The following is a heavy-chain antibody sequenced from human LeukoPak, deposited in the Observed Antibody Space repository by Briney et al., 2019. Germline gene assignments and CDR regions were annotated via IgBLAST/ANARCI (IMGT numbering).Heavy chain of an antibody. J-gene: IGHJ6*03. CDR3: AREDYIDV. V-gene: IGHV3-64*02. Sequence: GGSLRLSCGGSGFSFSKYSFHWIRQAPGKGLQYVAVMSGDGARSFYAESAKGRFTIYRDISKNTVYLQMNSLRVEDMAVYYCAREDYIDVWGKGTTVIFTS. CDR1: GFSFSKYS. CDR2: MSGDGARS.